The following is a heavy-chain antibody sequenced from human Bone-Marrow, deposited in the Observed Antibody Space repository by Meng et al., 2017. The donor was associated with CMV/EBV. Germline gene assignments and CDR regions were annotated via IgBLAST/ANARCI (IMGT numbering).Heavy chain of an antibody. CDR2: ISGSGDQT. CDR3: AREPGSRAFDI. CDR1: GFTFGSHA. Sequence: GGSLRLSCAASGFTFGSHAMNWVRQAPGKGLEWVSVISGSGDQTYYAASVKGRFTISRDNFKNTLYLQMNSLRAEDTAVYYCAREPGSRAFDIWGQGTMVTVSS. D-gene: IGHD3-10*01. J-gene: IGHJ3*02. V-gene: IGHV3-23*01.